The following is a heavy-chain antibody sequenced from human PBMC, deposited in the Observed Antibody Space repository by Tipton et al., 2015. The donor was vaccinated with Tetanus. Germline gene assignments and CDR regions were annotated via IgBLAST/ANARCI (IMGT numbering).Heavy chain of an antibody. D-gene: IGHD2-21*01. CDR3: ARERIEAFHYHGLDV. CDR2: IYQNGDA. CDR1: GGSISSFY. Sequence: TLSLTCTVSGGSISSFYWYWIRQPPGKGLEWIAYIYQNGDANYNPSLQSRVTISADTSKNQFSLQLAFVTAADTAIYYCARERIEAFHYHGLDVWGPGTTVTVSS. V-gene: IGHV4-59*01. J-gene: IGHJ6*02.